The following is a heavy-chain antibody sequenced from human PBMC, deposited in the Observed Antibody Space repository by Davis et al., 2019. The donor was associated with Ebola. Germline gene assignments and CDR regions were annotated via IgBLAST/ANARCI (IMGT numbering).Heavy chain of an antibody. D-gene: IGHD3-3*01. CDR3: AREGKVFGCDY. J-gene: IGHJ4*02. V-gene: IGHV3-23*01. CDR2: ITSSGGST. Sequence: GGSLRLSCAASGFTFSSYSMNWVRQAPGKGLEWVSAITSSGGSTYYADSVKGRFTISRDNSKNTLYLQMNSLTVEDTAVYYCAREGKVFGCDYWGQGALVTVSS. CDR1: GFTFSSYS.